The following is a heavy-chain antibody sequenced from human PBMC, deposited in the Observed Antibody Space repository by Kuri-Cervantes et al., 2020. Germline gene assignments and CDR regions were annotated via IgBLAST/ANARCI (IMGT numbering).Heavy chain of an antibody. CDR1: GYTFTSYG. J-gene: IGHJ5*02. Sequence: ASVKVSCKASGYTFTSYGISWVRQAPGQGLEWMGWISAYNGNTNYAQKLQGRVTMTTDTSTSTAYMELRSLRSEDTAVYYCARGPRYCSSTSCRGNWFDPWGQGTLVTVSS. CDR3: ARGPRYCSSTSCRGNWFDP. CDR2: ISAYNGNT. V-gene: IGHV1-18*01. D-gene: IGHD2-2*01.